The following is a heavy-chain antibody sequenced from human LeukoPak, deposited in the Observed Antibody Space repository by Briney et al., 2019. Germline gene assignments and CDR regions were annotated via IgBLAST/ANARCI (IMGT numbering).Heavy chain of an antibody. Sequence: GESLQISCKASGYSFAAYWIGWVRQLPGKGLEWMGVIYPGDSDTRYSPSFQGQVTISADMSISTAYLQWSSLKASDTAMYYCARSSDYVFDYWGQGTLVTVSS. D-gene: IGHD4-17*01. CDR3: ARSSDYVFDY. V-gene: IGHV5-51*01. CDR1: GYSFAAYW. CDR2: IYPGDSDT. J-gene: IGHJ4*02.